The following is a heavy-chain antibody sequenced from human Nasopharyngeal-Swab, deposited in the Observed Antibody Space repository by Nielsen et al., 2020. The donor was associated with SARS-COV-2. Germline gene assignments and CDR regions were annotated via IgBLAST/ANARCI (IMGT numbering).Heavy chain of an antibody. CDR1: GFTFSNYG. CDR3: ATYGTSATPTA. Sequence: GESLKISCAASGFTFSNYGMHWVRQAPGKGLERVALIWYDGTNKYYAASVRGRFTISRDNPKNTVYLQMNSLRAEDTAIYYCATYGTSATPTAWGQGTLVTVSS. CDR2: IWYDGTNK. D-gene: IGHD2-21*02. V-gene: IGHV3-33*01. J-gene: IGHJ5*02.